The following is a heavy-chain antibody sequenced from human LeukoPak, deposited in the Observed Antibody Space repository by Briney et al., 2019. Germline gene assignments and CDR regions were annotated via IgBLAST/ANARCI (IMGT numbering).Heavy chain of an antibody. CDR2: ISTSGSYK. J-gene: IGHJ4*02. D-gene: IGHD1-26*01. CDR1: GFTFSTYN. V-gene: IGHV3-21*01. CDR3: ARGFSTDSGPRGPDY. Sequence: PGGSLRLSCAASGFTFSTYNMNWVRQPPGKGLEWVSSISTSGSYKYYADTVRGRFTISRDNAKNSLWLQMNGLRAEDTAVYYCARGFSTDSGPRGPDYWGQGTLVTVSS.